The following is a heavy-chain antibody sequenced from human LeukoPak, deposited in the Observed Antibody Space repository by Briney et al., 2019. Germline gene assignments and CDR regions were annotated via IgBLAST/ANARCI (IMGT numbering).Heavy chain of an antibody. V-gene: IGHV3-21*01. CDR2: ISSSSNYI. CDR1: GFTFSSYS. Sequence: GGSLRLSCAASGFTFSSYSMNWVRQAPGKGLEWVSSISSSSNYIYYADSVKGRFTISRDNAKNSLYLQMNSLRAEDTAVYYCARDKTEGYDFWSGYPHPWGQGTLVTVSS. D-gene: IGHD3-3*01. CDR3: ARDKTEGYDFWSGYPHP. J-gene: IGHJ5*02.